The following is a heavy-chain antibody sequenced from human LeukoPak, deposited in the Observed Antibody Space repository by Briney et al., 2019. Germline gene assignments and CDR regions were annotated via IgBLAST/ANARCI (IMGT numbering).Heavy chain of an antibody. J-gene: IGHJ5*02. Sequence: RSSETLSLTCAVYGGSFSGYYWSWIRQPPGKGLEWIGEINHSGSTNYNPSLKSRVTISVDTSKNQFSLKLSSVTAADTAVYYCARHYFLGYSNYVGWFDPWGQGTLVTVSS. D-gene: IGHD4-11*01. CDR3: ARHYFLGYSNYVGWFDP. V-gene: IGHV4-34*01. CDR2: INHSGST. CDR1: GGSFSGYY.